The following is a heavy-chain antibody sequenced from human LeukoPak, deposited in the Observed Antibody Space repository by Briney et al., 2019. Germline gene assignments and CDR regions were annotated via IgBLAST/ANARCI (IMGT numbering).Heavy chain of an antibody. CDR3: ARAAAAPPAGGDFGY. Sequence: SETLSLTCAVYGWSFSGYYWSWIRQPPEKGLEWIGEINHSGSTNYNPSLKSRVTISVDTSKNQFSLKLSSVTAADTAVYSCARAAAAPPAGGDFGYWGQGSLVTVSS. CDR2: INHSGST. J-gene: IGHJ4*02. CDR1: GWSFSGYY. D-gene: IGHD6-13*01. V-gene: IGHV4-34*01.